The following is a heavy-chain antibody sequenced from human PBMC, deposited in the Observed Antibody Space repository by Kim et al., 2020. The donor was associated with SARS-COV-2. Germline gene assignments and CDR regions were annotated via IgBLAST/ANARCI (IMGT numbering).Heavy chain of an antibody. D-gene: IGHD6-13*01. CDR3: ARSSSNNWFDP. V-gene: IGHV4-39*01. Sequence: SETLSLTCTVSGGSISSSSYYWGWIRQPPGKGLEWIGSIYYSGSTYYNPSLKSRVTISVDTSKNQFSLKLSSVTAADTAVYYCARSSSNNWFDPWGQRTLVTVSS. CDR2: IYYSGST. CDR1: GGSISSSSYY. J-gene: IGHJ5*02.